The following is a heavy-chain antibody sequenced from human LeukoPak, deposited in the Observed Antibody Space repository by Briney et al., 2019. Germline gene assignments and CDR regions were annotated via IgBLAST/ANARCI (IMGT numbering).Heavy chain of an antibody. D-gene: IGHD1-26*01. J-gene: IGHJ3*02. Sequence: GGSLRLSCAASRFTFSSYEMNWVRQAPGKGLEWISFITSSGSPIYYADSVKGRFTISRDNAKNSLYLQMNSLTAEDTAIYYCARSPYSGRSFDIWGQGTMVTVSS. CDR1: RFTFSSYE. CDR2: ITSSGSPI. CDR3: ARSPYSGRSFDI. V-gene: IGHV3-48*03.